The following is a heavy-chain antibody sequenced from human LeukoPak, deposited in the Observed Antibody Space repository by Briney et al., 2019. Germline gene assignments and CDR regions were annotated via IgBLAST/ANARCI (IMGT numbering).Heavy chain of an antibody. D-gene: IGHD2-15*01. CDR2: INPNSGGT. CDR1: GYTFTGYN. V-gene: IGHV1-2*04. J-gene: IGHJ6*02. CDR3: ARAPMGYCSGGSCYSFDYYYYGMDV. Sequence: ASVKVSCKASGYTFTGYNMHWVRQAPGQGLEWMGWINPNSGGTNYAQKFQGWVTMTRDTSISTAYMELSRLRSDDTAVYYCARAPMGYCSGGSCYSFDYYYYGMDVWGQGTTVTVSS.